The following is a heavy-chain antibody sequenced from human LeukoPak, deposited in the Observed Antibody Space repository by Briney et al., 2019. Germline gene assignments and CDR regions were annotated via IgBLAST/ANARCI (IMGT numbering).Heavy chain of an antibody. CDR1: GYTFTGYY. D-gene: IGHD1-7*01. Sequence: ASVKVSCKASGYTFTGYYMHWVRQAPGQGLEWMGWINPNSGGTNYAQRFQGRVTMTRDTSISTAYMELSRLKSDDTAVYYCARGDWNFVSAFDIWGQGTMVTVSS. CDR3: ARGDWNFVSAFDI. CDR2: INPNSGGT. J-gene: IGHJ3*02. V-gene: IGHV1-2*02.